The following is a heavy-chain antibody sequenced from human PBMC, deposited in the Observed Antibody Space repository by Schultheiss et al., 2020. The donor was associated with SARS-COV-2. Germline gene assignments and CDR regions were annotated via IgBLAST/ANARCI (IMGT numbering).Heavy chain of an antibody. CDR2: ISSSSSTI. V-gene: IGHV3-48*02. CDR1: GFTFSSYS. J-gene: IGHJ6*02. Sequence: GGSLRLSCAASGFTFSSYSMNWVRQAPGKGLEWVSYISSSSSTIYYADSVKGRFTISRDNAKNSLYLQMNSLRDEDTAVYYCARDLIYDCSGGSCYTPRYYYGMDVWGQGTTVTVSS. CDR3: ARDLIYDCSGGSCYTPRYYYGMDV. D-gene: IGHD2-15*01.